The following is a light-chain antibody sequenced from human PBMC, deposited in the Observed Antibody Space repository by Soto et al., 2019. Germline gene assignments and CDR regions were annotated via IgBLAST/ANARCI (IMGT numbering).Light chain of an antibody. CDR2: AAS. J-gene: IGKJ1*01. CDR3: QQSYNVPRT. CDR1: QTISTY. Sequence: EIQMTQSPSSLSASVGDRVTITCRASQTISTYLHWYQQKPGKAPKLLIYAASRLQTGVPSRFSGSGSGTDFTLTITSLHPEDFATYYCQQSYNVPRTFGQGTNVDIK. V-gene: IGKV1-39*01.